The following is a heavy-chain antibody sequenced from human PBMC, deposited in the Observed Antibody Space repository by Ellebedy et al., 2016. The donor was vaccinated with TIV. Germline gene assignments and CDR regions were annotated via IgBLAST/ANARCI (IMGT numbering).Heavy chain of an antibody. Sequence: AASVKVSCKASGGTFSSYAISWVRQAPGQGLEWMGRIIPILGIANYAQKFQGRVTITADKSTSTAYMELSSLRSEDTAVYYCARDPHRIVGATTHGWFDPWGQGTLVTVSS. D-gene: IGHD1-26*01. CDR2: IIPILGIA. J-gene: IGHJ5*02. V-gene: IGHV1-69*04. CDR3: ARDPHRIVGATTHGWFDP. CDR1: GGTFSSYA.